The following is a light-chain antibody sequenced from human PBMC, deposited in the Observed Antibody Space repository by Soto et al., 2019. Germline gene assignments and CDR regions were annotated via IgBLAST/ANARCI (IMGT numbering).Light chain of an antibody. CDR1: QSVSSY. CDR2: DAS. CDR3: QQRYNWPLT. Sequence: EIVLTQSPATLSLSPGERSTLSCMAIQSVSSYLAWYQQKFGQAPRLLIYDASNRATGIPARFSGSGSATDFTLTISSLEPEDFAIYYCQQRYNWPLTFGQGTKVDIK. V-gene: IGKV3-11*01. J-gene: IGKJ1*01.